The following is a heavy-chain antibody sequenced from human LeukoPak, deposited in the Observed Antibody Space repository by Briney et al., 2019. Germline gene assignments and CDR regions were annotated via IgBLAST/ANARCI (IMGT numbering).Heavy chain of an antibody. J-gene: IGHJ4*02. V-gene: IGHV3-23*01. CDR2: ISGSGSGGST. CDR3: AKSGYNRFDY. D-gene: IGHD5-24*01. Sequence: PGGSLRLSCRASGFTFSSSAMSWVRQAPGKGLEWVSSISGSGSGGSTYYADSVKGRFTISRDNSKNTLQLQMNSLRAEDTAVYYCAKSGYNRFDYWGQGTLVTVSS. CDR1: GFTFSSSA.